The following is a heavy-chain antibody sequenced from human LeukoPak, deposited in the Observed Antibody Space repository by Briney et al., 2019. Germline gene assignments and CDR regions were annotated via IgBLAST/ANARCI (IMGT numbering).Heavy chain of an antibody. D-gene: IGHD6-13*01. V-gene: IGHV3-7*01. CDR2: IKQDGSGE. Sequence: GGSLRLSCAASGFTFNTYWMSWVRQAPGKGLEWVANIKQDGSGEFCVDSVKGRFTISRDNAKNSLYLQMNSLRAEDTAVYYWARDVIAAAEEYYYYGMDVWGQGTTVTVSS. CDR1: GFTFNTYW. J-gene: IGHJ6*02. CDR3: ARDVIAAAEEYYYYGMDV.